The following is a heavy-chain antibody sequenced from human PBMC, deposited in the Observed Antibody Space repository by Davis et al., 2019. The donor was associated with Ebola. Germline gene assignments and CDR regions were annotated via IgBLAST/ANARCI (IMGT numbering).Heavy chain of an antibody. CDR2: ISPSASRM. V-gene: IGHV3-11*01. CDR1: EHSIADEF. J-gene: IGHJ4*02. CDR3: VPGTWI. D-gene: IGHD5-18*01. Sequence: GESLKISCAASEHSIADEFISWIRLRPEKGLEWVSYISPSASRMFYAESVKGRFTISRDDAKNSLFLQMNSLRVEDTAVYYCVPGTWIRGQGRLVTVSS.